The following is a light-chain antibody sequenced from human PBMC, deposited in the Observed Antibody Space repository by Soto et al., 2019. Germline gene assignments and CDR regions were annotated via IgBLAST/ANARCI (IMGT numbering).Light chain of an antibody. V-gene: IGLV1-51*01. CDR1: SSNIGNNY. CDR2: DTN. CDR3: GTWDSSLSSVV. Sequence: QSVLTQPPSVSAAPGQKGTISCSGSSSNIGNNYVSWYQQLPGTAPKLLIYDTNARPSGIPDRFSGSKSGTSATLGITGLQTGDEADYYCGTWDSSLSSVVFGGGTKLTVL. J-gene: IGLJ2*01.